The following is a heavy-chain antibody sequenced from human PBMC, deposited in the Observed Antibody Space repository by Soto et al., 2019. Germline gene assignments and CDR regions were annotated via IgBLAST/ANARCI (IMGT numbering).Heavy chain of an antibody. V-gene: IGHV4-39*01. Sequence: SETLSLTCSVSGRSISEINSYWGWIRQTPGEGLEWIGTIHHTGSTYYNPSLKSRVIISLDTSKNQFSLKLSSVTAADTALYYCARPEGGYGSGYSWFDPWGQGPRVTVSS. CDR1: GRSISEINSY. J-gene: IGHJ5*02. CDR2: IHHTGST. CDR3: ARPEGGYGSGYSWFDP. D-gene: IGHD5-12*01.